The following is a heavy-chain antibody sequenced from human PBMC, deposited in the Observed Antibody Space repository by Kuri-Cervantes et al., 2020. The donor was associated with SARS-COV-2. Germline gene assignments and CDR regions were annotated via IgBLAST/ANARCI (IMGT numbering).Heavy chain of an antibody. CDR3: GRAVGRYYSDSSGYFGS. D-gene: IGHD3-22*01. Sequence: SVKVSCKASGGTFSSYAISWVRQAPGQGLEWMGGIIPIFGTANYAQKFQGRVTITADESTSTAYMELSSLRSEDTAIYYCGRAVGRYYSDSSGYFGSWGQGTLVTVSS. CDR1: GGTFSSYA. CDR2: IIPIFGTA. J-gene: IGHJ4*02. V-gene: IGHV1-69*13.